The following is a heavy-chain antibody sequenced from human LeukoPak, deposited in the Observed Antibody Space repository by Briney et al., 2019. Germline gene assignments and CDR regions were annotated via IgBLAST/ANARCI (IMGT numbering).Heavy chain of an antibody. V-gene: IGHV1-69*05. Sequence: SVKVSCKASGGTFSSYAISRVRQAPGQGLEWMGGIIPIFGTANYAQKFQGRVTITTDESTSTAYMKLSSLRSEDTAVYYRARDYYGDYGLLDYWGQGTLVTVSS. D-gene: IGHD4-17*01. J-gene: IGHJ4*02. CDR1: GGTFSSYA. CDR3: ARDYYGDYGLLDY. CDR2: IIPIFGTA.